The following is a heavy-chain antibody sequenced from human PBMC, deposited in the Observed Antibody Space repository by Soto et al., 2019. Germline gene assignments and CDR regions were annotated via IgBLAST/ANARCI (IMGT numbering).Heavy chain of an antibody. D-gene: IGHD3-3*01. V-gene: IGHV3-9*01. CDR2: ISWNSGSI. CDR3: AKDITIFGVVTEYYFDY. Sequence: GGSLRLACAASGFTFEDYAMHWVGQAPGKGLEWVSGISWNSGSIGYADSVKGRFTISRDNAKNSLYLQMNSLRAEDTALYYCAKDITIFGVVTEYYFDYWGQGTLVTVSS. J-gene: IGHJ4*02. CDR1: GFTFEDYA.